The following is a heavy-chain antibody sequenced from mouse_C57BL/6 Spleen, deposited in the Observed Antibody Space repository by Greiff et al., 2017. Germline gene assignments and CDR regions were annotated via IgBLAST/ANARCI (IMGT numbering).Heavy chain of an antibody. Sequence: QVQLKQPGAELVKPGASVKLSCKASGYTFTSYWMHWVKQRPGQGLEWIGMIHPNSGSTNYNEKFKSKAKLTVDKSSSTAYMQRSSLTSEDSAVYYCARGTTAPNYYAMDYWGQGTSVTVSS. CDR1: GYTFTSYW. V-gene: IGHV1-64*01. J-gene: IGHJ4*01. D-gene: IGHD1-2*01. CDR3: ARGTTAPNYYAMDY. CDR2: IHPNSGST.